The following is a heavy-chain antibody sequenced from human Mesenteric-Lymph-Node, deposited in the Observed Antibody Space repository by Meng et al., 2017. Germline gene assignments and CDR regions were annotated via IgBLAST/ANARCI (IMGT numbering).Heavy chain of an antibody. CDR3: ARVYGDYDEAFDI. CDR2: ISNSGST. Sequence: QVPPQETGPGLGKTSQTLSPTCTASAGSVRSSGYDWGWLRQPPGKGLEWIGYISNSGSTYYNPSLKSLVTISLDTSKNQFSLKLSSVTAADTAVYYCARVYGDYDEAFDIWGQGTMVTVSS. CDR1: AGSVRSSGYD. J-gene: IGHJ3*02. V-gene: IGHV4-31*01. D-gene: IGHD4-17*01.